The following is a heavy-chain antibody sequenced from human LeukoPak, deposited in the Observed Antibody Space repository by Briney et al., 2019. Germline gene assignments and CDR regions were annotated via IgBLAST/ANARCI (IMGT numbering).Heavy chain of an antibody. V-gene: IGHV3-23*01. CDR1: GFTFSSYA. CDR2: ISGGGRDT. D-gene: IGHD3-10*01. Sequence: GGSLRLSCAGSGFTFSSYAMTWVRQAPGKGLQWVSVISGGGRDTYYADSVKGRFTISRDNSKSTLYLQMNSLRAEDTATYYCARDFCYHDSGSYQDWGQGTLVTVSS. CDR3: ARDFCYHDSGSYQD. J-gene: IGHJ4*02.